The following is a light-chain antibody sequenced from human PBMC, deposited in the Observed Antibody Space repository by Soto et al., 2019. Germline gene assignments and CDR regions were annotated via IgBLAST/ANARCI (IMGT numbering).Light chain of an antibody. CDR2: DVS. Sequence: QSVRTQPASVSGSPGQSITISCTGTSSDVGGYNYVSWYQQHPGKAPKLMIYDVSNRPSGVSNRFSGSKSGNTASLTISGVHPEDEADYSSSRSSGILTLCFG. CDR3: SRSSGILTLC. V-gene: IGLV2-14*01. J-gene: IGLJ6*01. CDR1: SSDVGGYNY.